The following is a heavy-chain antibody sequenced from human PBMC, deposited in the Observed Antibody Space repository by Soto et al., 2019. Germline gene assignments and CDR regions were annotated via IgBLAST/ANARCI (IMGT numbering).Heavy chain of an antibody. CDR2: TSSTGTTT. CDR3: ARVRGKWNDRNALDI. D-gene: IGHD1-1*01. CDR1: GFTFSSYG. Sequence: PGGSLRLSCAASGFTFSSYGMNWVRQAPGKGLEWVSYTSSTGTTTHNADSVKGRFTISRDNAMNSLFLQMNSLRAEDTAVYYCARVRGKWNDRNALDIWGQGTMVTVSS. J-gene: IGHJ3*02. V-gene: IGHV3-48*01.